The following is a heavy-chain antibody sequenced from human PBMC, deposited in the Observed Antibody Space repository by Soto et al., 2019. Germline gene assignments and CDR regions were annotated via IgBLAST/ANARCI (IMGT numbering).Heavy chain of an antibody. D-gene: IGHD6-13*01. Sequence: ASVKVSCKASGYTFTSYAMHWVRQAPGQRLEWMGWINAGNGNTKYSQKFQGRVTITRDTSASTAYMELSSLRSEDTAVYYCAREGSSSWYHDGMDVWGQGTTATVSS. CDR2: INAGNGNT. J-gene: IGHJ6*02. V-gene: IGHV1-3*01. CDR3: AREGSSSWYHDGMDV. CDR1: GYTFTSYA.